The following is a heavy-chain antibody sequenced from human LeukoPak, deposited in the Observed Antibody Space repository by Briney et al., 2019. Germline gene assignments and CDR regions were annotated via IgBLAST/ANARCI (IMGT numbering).Heavy chain of an antibody. CDR2: TSYDESTK. J-gene: IGHJ3*02. V-gene: IGHV3-30-3*01. CDR1: AFTFSSYA. Sequence: PGGSLRLSCAASAFTFSSYAMHWVRQAPGKGLEWVAVTSYDESTKHYADSVKGRFTISRDNYKNTLYLQMNSLRADDTAVYYCAKDVRLRFYAGGFDKWGQGTMVTVSS. D-gene: IGHD2/OR15-2a*01. CDR3: AKDVRLRFYAGGFDK.